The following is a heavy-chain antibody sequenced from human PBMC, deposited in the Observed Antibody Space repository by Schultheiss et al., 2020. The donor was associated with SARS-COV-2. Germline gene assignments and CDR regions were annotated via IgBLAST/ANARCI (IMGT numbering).Heavy chain of an antibody. V-gene: IGHV4-34*01. CDR1: GGSFSGYY. J-gene: IGHJ6*02. D-gene: IGHD4-17*01. CDR2: INHSGST. CDR3: ARDRFLVDYGDHYYYYGMDV. Sequence: SQTLSLTCAVYGGSFSGYYWSWIRQPPGKGLEWIGEINHSGSTNYNPSLKSRVTISVDTSKKQFSLKLISVTAADTAVYYCARDRFLVDYGDHYYYYGMDVWGQGTTVTVSS.